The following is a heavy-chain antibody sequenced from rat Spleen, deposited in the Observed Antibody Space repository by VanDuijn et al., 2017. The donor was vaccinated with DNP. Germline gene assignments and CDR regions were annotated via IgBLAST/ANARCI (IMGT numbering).Heavy chain of an antibody. D-gene: IGHD1-4*01. J-gene: IGHJ2*01. Sequence: EVQLVESGGGFVQPGRSLNLSCAASGFTFTDYYMAWVRQAPTKGLEWVAYMSSDAAHIYYADSVKGRFTISRDIAKSTLYLQMNSLRSEDMATYYCARHVLPLRVWDYWGQGVMVTVSS. V-gene: IGHV5-22*01. CDR2: MSSDAAHI. CDR1: GFTFTDYY. CDR3: ARHVLPLRVWDY.